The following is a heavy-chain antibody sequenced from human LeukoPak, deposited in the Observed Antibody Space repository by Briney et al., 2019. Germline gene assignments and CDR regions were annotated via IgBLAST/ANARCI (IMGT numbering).Heavy chain of an antibody. J-gene: IGHJ6*03. CDR2: IYPSGNT. V-gene: IGHV4-61*02. D-gene: IGHD3/OR15-3a*01. CDR1: GASVSSIGYS. Sequence: SETLSLTCGVSGASVSSIGYSWSWIRQPAGKGLEWIGRIYPSGNTNHNPSLESRVTILIDTSKNHFSLQLSSVTAADTAIYYCARDGGLTSRMDVWGKGTLVTVSS. CDR3: ARDGGLTSRMDV.